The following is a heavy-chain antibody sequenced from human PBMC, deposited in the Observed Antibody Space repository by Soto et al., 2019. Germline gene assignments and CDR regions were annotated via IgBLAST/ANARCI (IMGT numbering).Heavy chain of an antibody. CDR2: IYYRGST. Sequence: SETLSLTCTVSGDPINSYYWSWIRQPPGKGLEWIGHIYYRGSTKYDPSLKSRVTISIDTSKNQFSLKLSSVTAADTAVYYCARDGGRYYGLDVWGQGTTVTVSS. V-gene: IGHV4-59*01. CDR1: GDPINSYY. J-gene: IGHJ6*02. CDR3: ARDGGRYYGLDV. D-gene: IGHD3-3*01.